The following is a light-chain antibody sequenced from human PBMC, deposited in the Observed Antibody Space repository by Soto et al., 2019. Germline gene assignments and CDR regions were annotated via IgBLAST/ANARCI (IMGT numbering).Light chain of an antibody. V-gene: IGLV2-14*01. CDR1: SSDVGSYNY. CDR3: SSYTTSSTYV. J-gene: IGLJ1*01. CDR2: DVS. Sequence: QSALTQPASVSGSPGQSITISCTGTSSDVGSYNYVSWYQQHPGKAPKVMIYDVSNRPSGVSYRFSGSKSGNTASLTISGLQAEDEADYYCSSYTTSSTYVFGTGIKLTVL.